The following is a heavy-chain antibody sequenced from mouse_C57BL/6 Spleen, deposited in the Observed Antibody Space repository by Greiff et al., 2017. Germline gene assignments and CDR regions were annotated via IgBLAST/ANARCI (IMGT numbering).Heavy chain of an antibody. CDR2: INPNNGGT. Sequence: VQLQQSGPELVKPGASVKMSCKASGYTFTDYNMHWVKQSHGKSLEWIGYINPNNGGTSYNQKFKGKATLTVNKSSSTAYMELRSLTSEDSAVYYCARGYGSSLNFDYWGQGTTLTVSS. CDR3: ARGYGSSLNFDY. CDR1: GYTFTDYN. J-gene: IGHJ2*01. V-gene: IGHV1-22*01. D-gene: IGHD1-1*01.